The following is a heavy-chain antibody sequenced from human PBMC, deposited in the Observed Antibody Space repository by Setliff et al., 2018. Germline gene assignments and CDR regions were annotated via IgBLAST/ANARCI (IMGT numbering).Heavy chain of an antibody. CDR2: INYYGSIFDDGTTYST. Sequence: SETLSLTCTVSGGSISNSTFYWGWIRQPPGKGLEWIGSINYYGSIFDDGTTYSTYYNPSLKSRATISIDTSKSQFSLKLSSMTAADTALYYCARDPDFLQYSFDLWGRGTLVTVSS. V-gene: IGHV4-39*07. CDR1: GGSISNSTFY. D-gene: IGHD5-12*01. J-gene: IGHJ2*01. CDR3: ARDPDFLQYSFDL.